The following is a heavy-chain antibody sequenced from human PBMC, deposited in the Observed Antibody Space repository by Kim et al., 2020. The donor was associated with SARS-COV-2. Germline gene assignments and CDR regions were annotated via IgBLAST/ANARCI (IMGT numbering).Heavy chain of an antibody. J-gene: IGHJ4*02. Sequence: GGRTNYNPSRRSRVTISVDPSKNQVSLQRTSVTAADTAVYYCARRGEYFDNWGQGTLVTVSS. V-gene: IGHV4-4*09. CDR3: ARRGEYFDN. CDR2: GGRT. D-gene: IGHD3-10*01.